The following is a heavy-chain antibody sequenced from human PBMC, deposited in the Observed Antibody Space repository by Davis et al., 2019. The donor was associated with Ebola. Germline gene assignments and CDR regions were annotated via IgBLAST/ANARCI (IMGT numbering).Heavy chain of an antibody. CDR1: GGSLSGYY. CDR3: AGIRGQWLED. J-gene: IGHJ4*02. D-gene: IGHD6-19*01. CDR2: INHSGRT. Sequence: PSETLSLTCAVYGGSLSGYYWTWTRQSPGKGREWIGEINHSGRTNYNPSLKSRVTISLDTSKNQFSLKLSSVTAADTALYYCAGIRGQWLEDWGQGTLVTVSS. V-gene: IGHV4-34*01.